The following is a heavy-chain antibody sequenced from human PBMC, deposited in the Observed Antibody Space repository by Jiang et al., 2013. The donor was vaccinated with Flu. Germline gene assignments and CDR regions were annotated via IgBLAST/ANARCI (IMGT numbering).Heavy chain of an antibody. CDR2: IYSSAST. CDR1: GGSISSSDSY. V-gene: IGHV4-39*01. D-gene: IGHD2-2*02. Sequence: SGPGLVKPSETLSLTCTVSGGSISSSDSYWGWIRQPPGKGLEYIGSIYSSASTYYNPSLESRVTISVDTSKNEFSLKLSSATAADTAMYYCARHLYDRTWPHYFDYWGQGILVTVSS. CDR3: ARHLYDRTWPHYFDY. J-gene: IGHJ4*02.